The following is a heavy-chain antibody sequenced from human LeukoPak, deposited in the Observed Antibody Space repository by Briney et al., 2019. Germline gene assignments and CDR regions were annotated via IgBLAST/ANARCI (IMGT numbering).Heavy chain of an antibody. V-gene: IGHV3-66*02. CDR2: IYSGGST. Sequence: GGSLRLSCAASGFTVNSNYMSWVRQAPGKGLEWVSVIYSGGSTYYADSVKGRFTISRDNSKNTLYLQMNSLRAEDTAVYYCARREGYCSSTSCFEYYYYGMDVWGQGTTVTVSS. J-gene: IGHJ6*02. D-gene: IGHD2-2*01. CDR1: GFTVNSNY. CDR3: ARREGYCSSTSCFEYYYYGMDV.